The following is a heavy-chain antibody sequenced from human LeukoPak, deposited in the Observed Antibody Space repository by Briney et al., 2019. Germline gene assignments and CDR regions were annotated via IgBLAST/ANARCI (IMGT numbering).Heavy chain of an antibody. D-gene: IGHD2-15*01. V-gene: IGHV3-48*02. CDR1: GFTFSSYS. J-gene: IGHJ4*02. CDR3: ARSSAENDY. CDR2: ISSATTTI. Sequence: TGGSLRLSCTASGFTFSSYSMNWVRQAPGKGLEWVSYISSATTTIYYADSVKGRFTISSDNAKNSLYLQMNRLRDEDTAVYYCARSSAENDYWGQGTLVTVSS.